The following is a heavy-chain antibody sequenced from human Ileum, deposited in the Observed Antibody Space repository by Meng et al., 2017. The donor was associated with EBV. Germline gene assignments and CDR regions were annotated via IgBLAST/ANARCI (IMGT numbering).Heavy chain of an antibody. V-gene: IGHV3-30*04. CDR1: GFTFGDYA. CDR2: VSYGGSDK. CDR3: AKERRGFYAEH. Sequence: QGLLVESGGGVVQPGSSLRLSGAAFGFTFGDYAMHWVRQAPGKGLEWVALVSYGGSDKLYADSVKGRFTIYRDNSDNTLFLQMNSLKPEDTAVYYCAKERRGFYAEHWGQGTLVTVSS. D-gene: IGHD1-14*01. J-gene: IGHJ4*02.